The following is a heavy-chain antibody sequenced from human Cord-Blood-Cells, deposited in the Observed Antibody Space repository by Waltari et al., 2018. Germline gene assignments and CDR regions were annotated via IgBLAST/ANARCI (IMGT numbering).Heavy chain of an antibody. CDR2: IIPIFGTA. Sequence: QVQLVQSGAEVKKPGSSVKVSCKASGGTFSSYAISWVRQAPGQGLEWMGGIIPIFGTANYAQKFQGRVTITADKSTSPAYMELSSLRSEETAVYYCARGGMAGSSSPPRWFDPWGPGTLVTVSS. CDR3: ARGGMAGSSSPPRWFDP. D-gene: IGHD6-6*01. V-gene: IGHV1-69*06. CDR1: GGTFSSYA. J-gene: IGHJ5*02.